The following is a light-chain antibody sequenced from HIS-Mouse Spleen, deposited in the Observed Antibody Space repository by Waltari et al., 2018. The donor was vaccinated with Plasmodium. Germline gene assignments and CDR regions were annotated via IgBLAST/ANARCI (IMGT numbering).Light chain of an antibody. J-gene: IGKJ3*01. CDR2: GAS. Sequence: IVMTQSPATLAVSPGERATLSCRASQGVSSNLAWYLQKPGQAPRLLIYGASTRATGIPARFSGSGSGTEYTLTISSLQSEDFAVYYCQQYNNWSFTFGPGTKVDIK. V-gene: IGKV3-15*01. CDR3: QQYNNWSFT. CDR1: QGVSSN.